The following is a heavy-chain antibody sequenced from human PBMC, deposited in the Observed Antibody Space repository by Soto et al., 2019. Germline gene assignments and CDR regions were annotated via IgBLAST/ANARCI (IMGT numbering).Heavy chain of an antibody. D-gene: IGHD3-10*01. CDR1: RYTLTSYD. CDR3: ARGGAESLYGMDV. CDR2: INPTGGST. J-gene: IGHJ6*02. V-gene: IGHV1-46*01. Sequence: AAVEDTCKASRYTLTSYDMHWLRQAPAQGREGMGIINPTGGSTTYAQKFQGRVTVTTDTSTSTVDMGLSSLRSDDSAVDYCARGGAESLYGMDVWGQGTPVTVSS.